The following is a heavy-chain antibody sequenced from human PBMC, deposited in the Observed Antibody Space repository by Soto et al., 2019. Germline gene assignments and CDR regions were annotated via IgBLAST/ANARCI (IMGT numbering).Heavy chain of an antibody. J-gene: IGHJ6*02. CDR2: INAGNGNT. CDR3: ARELAVAGRPQYYYYGMDV. Sequence: GASVKVSCKASGYTFTSYAMHWVRQAPGQRLEWMGWINAGNGNTKYSQKFQGRVTITRDTSASTAYMELSSLRSEDTAVYYCARELAVAGRPQYYYYGMDVWGQGTTVTVSS. D-gene: IGHD6-19*01. V-gene: IGHV1-3*01. CDR1: GYTFTSYA.